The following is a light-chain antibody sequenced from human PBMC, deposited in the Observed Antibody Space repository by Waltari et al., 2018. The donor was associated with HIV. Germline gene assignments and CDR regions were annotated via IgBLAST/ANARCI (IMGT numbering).Light chain of an antibody. Sequence: QSVLTQPPSASGTPGQRVTISCYGGSSNIGRDTVNWYQHLPGTAPKLLIYNNNRRPSGVPDRFSGSKSGTSASLAISGLQSEDEADYYCASWDGSLNGWVFGGGTKLTVL. CDR1: SSNIGRDT. CDR2: NNN. CDR3: ASWDGSLNGWV. J-gene: IGLJ3*02. V-gene: IGLV1-44*01.